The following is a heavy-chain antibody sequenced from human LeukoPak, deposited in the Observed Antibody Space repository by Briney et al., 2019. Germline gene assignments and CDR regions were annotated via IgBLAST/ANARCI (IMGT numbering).Heavy chain of an antibody. CDR3: ASTIAAAANFDY. J-gene: IGHJ4*02. Sequence: PSETLSLTCAVSGYSISSGYYWGWIRQPPGKGLGWIGSIYHSGSTYYNPSLKSRVTISVDTSKNQFSLKLSSVTAADTAVYYCASTIAAAANFDYWGQGTLVTVSS. CDR1: GYSISSGYY. V-gene: IGHV4-38-2*01. D-gene: IGHD6-13*01. CDR2: IYHSGST.